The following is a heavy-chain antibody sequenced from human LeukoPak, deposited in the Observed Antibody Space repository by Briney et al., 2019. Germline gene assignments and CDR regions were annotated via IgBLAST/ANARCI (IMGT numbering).Heavy chain of an antibody. CDR1: GYTFTGYY. V-gene: IGHV1-2*02. CDR3: ARPHSPAAPIAFDI. CDR2: INPNSGGT. Sequence: ASVKVSCKASGYTFTGYYMHWVRQAPGQGLEWMGWINPNSGGTNYAQKFQGRVTMTRDTSISTAYLQWSSLKASDTAMYYCARPHSPAAPIAFDIWGQGTMVTVSS. J-gene: IGHJ3*02. D-gene: IGHD6-13*01.